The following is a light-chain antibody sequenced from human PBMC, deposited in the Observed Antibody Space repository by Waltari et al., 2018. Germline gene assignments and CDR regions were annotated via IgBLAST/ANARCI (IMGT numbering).Light chain of an antibody. CDR2: AAS. CDR1: QSISSY. CDR3: QQSYSTPWT. V-gene: IGKV1-39*01. J-gene: IGKJ1*01. Sequence: DIQMNQSLSSLSASVGDRVTITCRASQSISSYLNWYQQKPGKAPKLLIYAASSLQSGVPSRFSGSGSGTDFTLTISSLQPEDFATYYCQQSYSTPWTFGQGTKVEIK.